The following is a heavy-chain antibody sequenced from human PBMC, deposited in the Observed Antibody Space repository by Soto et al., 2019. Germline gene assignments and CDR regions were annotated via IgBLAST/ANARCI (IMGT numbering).Heavy chain of an antibody. J-gene: IGHJ4*02. CDR1: GGTFSSYA. CDR2: IIPIFGTA. CDR3: ARGRTYDYDSSGYFDD. D-gene: IGHD3-22*01. V-gene: IGHV1-69*06. Sequence: GSSVKVSCKASGGTFSSYAISWVRQAPGQGLEWMGGIIPIFGTANYAQKFQGRVTITADKSTSTAYMELSSLRSEDTAVYYCARGRTYDYDSSGYFDDWGQGTLVTVSS.